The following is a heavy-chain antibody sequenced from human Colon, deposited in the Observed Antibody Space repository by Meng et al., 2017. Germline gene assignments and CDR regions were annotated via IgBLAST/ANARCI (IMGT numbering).Heavy chain of an antibody. J-gene: IGHJ4*02. Sequence: QVQLVQSGAELKKPGASVKIPCKASGYTFTNYGISWVRQAPGQGLEWMGWISAYNGDTNYAQKLQGRVTMTTDTSTSTAYMELRSLRSDDTAVYYCARDSRDGYTDPFDYWGQGTLVTVSS. CDR1: GYTFTNYG. D-gene: IGHD5-24*01. CDR3: ARDSRDGYTDPFDY. CDR2: ISAYNGDT. V-gene: IGHV1-18*01.